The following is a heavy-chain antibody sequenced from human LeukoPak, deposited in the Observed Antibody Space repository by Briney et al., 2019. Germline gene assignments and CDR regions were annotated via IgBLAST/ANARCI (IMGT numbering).Heavy chain of an antibody. CDR2: INHSGST. CDR3: ARGLRLPVGATFNWFDP. V-gene: IGHV4-34*01. CDR1: GGSFSGYY. D-gene: IGHD1-26*01. J-gene: IGHJ5*02. Sequence: PSETLSLTCAVYGGSFSGYYWSWIRQPPGKGLEWIGEINHSGSTNYNPSLKSRVTISVDTSKNQFSLKLSSVTAADTAVYYCARGLRLPVGATFNWFDPWGQGTLVTVSS.